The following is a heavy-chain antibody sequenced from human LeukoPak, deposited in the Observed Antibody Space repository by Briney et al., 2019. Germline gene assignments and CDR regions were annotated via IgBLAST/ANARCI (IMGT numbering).Heavy chain of an antibody. Sequence: SETLSLTCTVSGGSISSSSYYWGWIRQPPGKGLEWIGSIYYSGSTYYNPSLKSRVTISVDTSKNQFSLKLSSVTAADTAVYYCARASNYGFWYFDLWGQGTLVTVSS. J-gene: IGHJ2*01. CDR1: GGSISSSSYY. CDR2: IYYSGST. CDR3: ARASNYGFWYFDL. V-gene: IGHV4-39*07. D-gene: IGHD4-4*01.